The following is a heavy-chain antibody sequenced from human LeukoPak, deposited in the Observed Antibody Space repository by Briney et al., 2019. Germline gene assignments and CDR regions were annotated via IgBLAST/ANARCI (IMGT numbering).Heavy chain of an antibody. D-gene: IGHD4-23*01. CDR3: ARSGNSGAFDI. CDR2: IRSKAYGGTT. V-gene: IGHV3-49*03. CDR1: GFTFGDYA. J-gene: IGHJ3*02. Sequence: GGSLRLSCTASGFTFGDYAMSWFRQAPGKGLEWVGFIRSKAYGGTTEYAASVKGRFTISRDNAKNSLYLQMNSLRAEDTAVYYCARSGNSGAFDIWGQGTMVTVSS.